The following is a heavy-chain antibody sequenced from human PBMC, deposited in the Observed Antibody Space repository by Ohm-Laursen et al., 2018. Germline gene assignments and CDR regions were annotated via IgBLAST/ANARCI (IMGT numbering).Heavy chain of an antibody. J-gene: IGHJ4*02. CDR1: GFTFSSYG. CDR3: ARDIDWVAFDY. V-gene: IGHV3-23*01. D-gene: IGHD3-9*01. CDR2: ISGSGDTT. Sequence: SLRLSCAASGFTFSSYGMHWVRQAPGKGLEWVSGISGSGDTTYYADSVKGRFTISRDNSRNTLDLQMNSLRVEDTALYYCARDIDWVAFDYWGQGTLVTVSS.